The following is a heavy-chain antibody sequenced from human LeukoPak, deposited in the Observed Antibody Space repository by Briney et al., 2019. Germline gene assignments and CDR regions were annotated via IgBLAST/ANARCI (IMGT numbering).Heavy chain of an antibody. CDR1: GFTFSSYA. Sequence: PGGSLRLSCAASGFTFSSYAMSWVRQAPGKGLEWVSAISGSGGSTYYADSVKGRFTISRDNSKNTLYLQMNSLRAEDTAVYYCAKAFVVVPAAIAYYYYGMDVWGQGTTVTVSS. V-gene: IGHV3-23*01. CDR3: AKAFVVVPAAIAYYYYGMDV. D-gene: IGHD2-2*01. J-gene: IGHJ6*02. CDR2: ISGSGGST.